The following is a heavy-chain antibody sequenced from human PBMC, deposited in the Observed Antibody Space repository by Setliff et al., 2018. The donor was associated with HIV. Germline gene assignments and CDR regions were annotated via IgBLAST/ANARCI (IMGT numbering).Heavy chain of an antibody. J-gene: IGHJ3*02. Sequence: PSETLSLTCTVSGGSFSSTTYHWGWIRQPPGKGLEWIGSIHSSGATYYNTSLKSRVVMSVDSSRSRFSLKLRSVTASDTAVYYCARHKTNYDFYAFDIWGQGTMVTVS. D-gene: IGHD3-3*01. CDR1: GGSFSSTTYH. CDR2: IHSSGAT. CDR3: ARHKTNYDFYAFDI. V-gene: IGHV4-39*01.